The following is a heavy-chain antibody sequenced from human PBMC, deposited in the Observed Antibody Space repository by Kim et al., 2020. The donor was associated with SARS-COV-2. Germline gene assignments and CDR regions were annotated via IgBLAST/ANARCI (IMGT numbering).Heavy chain of an antibody. CDR3: AKLTFDIVVVPAAPDLDY. CDR2: ISGSGDNT. V-gene: IGHV3-23*01. D-gene: IGHD2-2*01. Sequence: GGSLRLSCAASGFTFSSYAMRWVRQAPGKGLEWVSVISGSGDNTCYADSVKGRFTISRDNSKNTLYLQMNSLRAEDTAVYYCAKLTFDIVVVPAAPDLDYWGQGAPVTVSS. CDR1: GFTFSSYA. J-gene: IGHJ4*02.